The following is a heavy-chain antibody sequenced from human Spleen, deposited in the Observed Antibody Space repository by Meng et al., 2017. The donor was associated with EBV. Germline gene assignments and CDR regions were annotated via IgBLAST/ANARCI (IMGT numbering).Heavy chain of an antibody. V-gene: IGHV4-30-4*01. CDR2: IYYSGST. CDR1: GGSIRSGGYY. Sequence: QGKLQEPGPGLVKPSQTLSLTCVVSGGSIRSGGYYWSLIRKPPGKGLEWIGYIYYSGSTYYNPSLKSRVTISVDTSKNQFSLKLSSVTAADTAVYYCARARRNGYYFDYWGQGTLVTVSS. D-gene: IGHD2-8*01. J-gene: IGHJ4*02. CDR3: ARARRNGYYFDY.